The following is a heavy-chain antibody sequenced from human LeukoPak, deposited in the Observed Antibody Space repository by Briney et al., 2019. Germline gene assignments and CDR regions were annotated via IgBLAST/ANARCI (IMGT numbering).Heavy chain of an antibody. J-gene: IGHJ4*02. D-gene: IGHD3-16*02. V-gene: IGHV4-39*07. CDR2: IYYSGST. CDR3: VSVWGSYPSFDY. CDR1: GGSISSSSYY. Sequence: KPSETLSLTCTVSGGSISSSSYYWGWIRQPPGKGLEWIGSIYYSGSTYYNPSLKSRVTISVDTSKNQFSLKLSSVTAADTAVYYCVSVWGSYPSFDYWGQGTLVTVSS.